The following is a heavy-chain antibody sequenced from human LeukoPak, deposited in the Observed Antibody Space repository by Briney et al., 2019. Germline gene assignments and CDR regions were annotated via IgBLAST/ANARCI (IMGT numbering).Heavy chain of an antibody. CDR3: AKLPPPVVPAASYTLDV. V-gene: IGHV1-69-2*01. Sequence: ASVKISCKVSGYTFTDYYMHWVQQAPGKGLEWMGLVDPEDGETIYAEKFQGRVTITADTSTDTAYMELCSLRSEDTAVYYCAKLPPPVVPAASYTLDVWGKGTTVTVSS. D-gene: IGHD2-2*01. CDR2: VDPEDGET. CDR1: GYTFTDYY. J-gene: IGHJ6*04.